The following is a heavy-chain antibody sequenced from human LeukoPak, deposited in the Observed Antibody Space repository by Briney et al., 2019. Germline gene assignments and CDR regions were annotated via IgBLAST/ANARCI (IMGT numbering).Heavy chain of an antibody. CDR1: GFTFSSYE. CDR3: AKGWNGMDYGGGLDY. Sequence: PGRSLRLSCAASGFTFSSYEMNWVRQAPGKGLEWVSYISSSGSNIYYADSVKGRFTISRDNAKNSLYLQMNSLRAEDTALYYCAKGWNGMDYGGGLDYWGQGTLVTVSS. D-gene: IGHD4-23*01. J-gene: IGHJ4*02. CDR2: ISSSGSNI. V-gene: IGHV3-48*03.